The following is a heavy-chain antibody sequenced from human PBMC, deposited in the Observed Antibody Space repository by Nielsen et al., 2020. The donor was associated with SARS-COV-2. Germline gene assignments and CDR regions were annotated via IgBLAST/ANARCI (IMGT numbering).Heavy chain of an antibody. V-gene: IGHV3-33*01. D-gene: IGHD3-9*01. Sequence: LKISCAASGFTFSSYGMHWVRQAPGKGLEWVAVIWYDGSNKYYADSVKGRFTISRDNSKNTLYLQMNSLRAEDTAVYYCARGNYYDILTGYFNRAFDIWGQGTMVTVSS. CDR3: ARGNYYDILTGYFNRAFDI. J-gene: IGHJ3*02. CDR1: GFTFSSYG. CDR2: IWYDGSNK.